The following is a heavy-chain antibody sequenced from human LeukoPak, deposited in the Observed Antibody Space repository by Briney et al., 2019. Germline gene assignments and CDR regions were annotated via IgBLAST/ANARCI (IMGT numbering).Heavy chain of an antibody. CDR2: IYVGGQT. CDR3: ATGQFGESQNDY. J-gene: IGHJ4*02. D-gene: IGHD3-10*01. Sequence: GGSLRLSCAASGFTFSSYAVSWVRQAPGKGLEWVSVIYVGGQTFYADSVKGRFTISRDSSKNVVYLQMNSLRPDDTAVYYCATGQFGESQNDYWGQGTLVTVSS. CDR1: GFTFSSYA. V-gene: IGHV3-23*03.